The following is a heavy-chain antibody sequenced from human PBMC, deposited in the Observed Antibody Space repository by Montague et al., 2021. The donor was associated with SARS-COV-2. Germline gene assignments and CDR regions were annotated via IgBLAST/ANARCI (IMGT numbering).Heavy chain of an antibody. CDR3: ARSPRGYGTGWLDH. Sequence: SLRLSCAASGFTSGGYHMSWVRQAPGKGLQWVSDINRDDSATNYGDSVKGRFTISRDNAKNSLILQMNSLKDEDTAVYYCARSPRGYGTGWLDHWGQGTLVTVSS. J-gene: IGHJ4*02. V-gene: IGHV3-7*01. CDR2: INRDDSAT. CDR1: GFTSGGYH. D-gene: IGHD2-8*02.